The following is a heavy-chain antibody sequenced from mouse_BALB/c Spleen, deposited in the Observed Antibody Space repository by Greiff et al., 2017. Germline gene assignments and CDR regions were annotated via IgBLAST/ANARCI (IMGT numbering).Heavy chain of an antibody. CDR2: ISYSGST. J-gene: IGHJ3*01. CDR1: GYSITSDYA. V-gene: IGHV3-2*02. CDR3: ARLGDYDPFAY. Sequence: EVKLVESGPGLVKPSQSLSLTCTVTGYSITSDYAWNWIRQFPGNKLEWMGYISYSGSTSYNPSLKSRISITRDTSKNQFFLQLNSVTTEDTATYYCARLGDYDPFAYWGQGTLVTVSA. D-gene: IGHD2-4*01.